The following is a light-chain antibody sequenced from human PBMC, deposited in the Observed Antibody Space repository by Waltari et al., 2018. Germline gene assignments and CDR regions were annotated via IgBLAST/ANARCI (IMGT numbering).Light chain of an antibody. CDR3: NSYTTSNTLV. CDR1: SSDVGGSNY. J-gene: IGLJ2*01. V-gene: IGLV2-14*03. CDR2: DVS. Sequence: QSALTQPSPVSGSPGPAITIPWTGNSSDVGGSNYFSWFPQHPGKAPKPIIYDVSNRPSGVSNRFSGSKSGNTASLTISGLQAEDEADYYCNSYTTSNTLVFGGGTKLTVL.